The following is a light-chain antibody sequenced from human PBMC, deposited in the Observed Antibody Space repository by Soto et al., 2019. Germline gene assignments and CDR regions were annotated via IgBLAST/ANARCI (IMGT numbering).Light chain of an antibody. J-gene: IGKJ4*01. CDR1: QSISSW. CDR2: RAS. V-gene: IGKV1-5*03. CDR3: QQYKTYS. Sequence: EIQMTQSPSALSASVGGKITITCRANQSISSWLAWYQQQPGKAPSLLIYRASTLESGVPSRFSGSGSGTEFSLTISGLQPDDFATYYCQQYKTYSFGGGTKVEIK.